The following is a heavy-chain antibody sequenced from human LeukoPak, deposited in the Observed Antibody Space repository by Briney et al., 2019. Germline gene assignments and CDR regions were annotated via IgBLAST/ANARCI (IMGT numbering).Heavy chain of an antibody. D-gene: IGHD3-10*01. J-gene: IGHJ5*02. Sequence: SETLSLICSVSDDSISIYYWSWIRQPAGKGLEWIGRIYTSGSTNYKPSVKSRVTISVDTSKNQFSLKLSSVTAADTAVYYCARGGYYGSGNDFRFDPWGQGTLVTVSS. CDR2: IYTSGST. V-gene: IGHV4-4*07. CDR1: DDSISIYY. CDR3: ARGGYYGSGNDFRFDP.